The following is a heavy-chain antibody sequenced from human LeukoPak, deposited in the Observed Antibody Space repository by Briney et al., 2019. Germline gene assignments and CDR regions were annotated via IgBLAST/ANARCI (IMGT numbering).Heavy chain of an antibody. Sequence: SETLSLTCAVYGGSFSGYYWSWIRQPPGKGLEWIGEINHSGSTNYNPSLKSRVTISVDTSKNHFSLKLSSVTAADTAVYYCARGSGGGKFGPWGQGTLVTVSS. CDR3: ARGSGGGKFGP. D-gene: IGHD6-19*01. V-gene: IGHV4-34*01. CDR1: GGSFSGYY. CDR2: INHSGST. J-gene: IGHJ5*02.